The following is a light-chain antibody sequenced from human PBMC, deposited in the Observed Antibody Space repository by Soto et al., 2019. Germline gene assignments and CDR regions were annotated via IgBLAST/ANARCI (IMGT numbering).Light chain of an antibody. Sequence: DIQMTQSPSTLSASLGDRVTITCRASQSISSGWAWYQQKPGKAPNHLIYKESSLESGVPSRFSGSGAGTEFTLTLSSRQPDDFATYYCQQYNSYSRYTFGQGTKLEIK. CDR2: KES. V-gene: IGKV1-5*03. CDR3: QQYNSYSRYT. CDR1: QSISSG. J-gene: IGKJ2*01.